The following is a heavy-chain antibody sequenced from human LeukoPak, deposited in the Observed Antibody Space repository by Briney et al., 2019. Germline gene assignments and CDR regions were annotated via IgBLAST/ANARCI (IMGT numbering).Heavy chain of an antibody. Sequence: GGSLRLSCAASGFTVSSNYMKWVRQAPGKGLEWVSVIYSGGSTYYSDSVKGRFTISRDNSKNTLYLQMNSLRADDTAVYYCARDFGGSYYDISAYPLGWFDPWGQGTLVTVSS. CDR3: ARDFGGSYYDISAYPLGWFDP. D-gene: IGHD3-22*01. V-gene: IGHV3-53*01. CDR2: IYSGGST. CDR1: GFTVSSNY. J-gene: IGHJ5*02.